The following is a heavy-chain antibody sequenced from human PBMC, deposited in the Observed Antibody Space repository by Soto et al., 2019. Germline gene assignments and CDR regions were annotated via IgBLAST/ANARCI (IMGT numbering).Heavy chain of an antibody. V-gene: IGHV3-23*01. CDR2: ISGSFGST. Sequence: PGGSLRLSCAASGFTFSSYWMSWVRQAPVKGLELVSGISGSFGSTYRADSVKGRFRISRCNSRNSLYLQMNSLRAECTAVYYCAKGSNDILNGYSNWGQGNLVTVSS. CDR1: GFTFSSYW. D-gene: IGHD3-9*01. J-gene: IGHJ4*02. CDR3: AKGSNDILNGYSN.